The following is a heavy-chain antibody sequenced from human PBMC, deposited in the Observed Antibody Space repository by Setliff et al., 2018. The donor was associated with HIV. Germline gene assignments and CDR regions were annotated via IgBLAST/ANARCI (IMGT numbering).Heavy chain of an antibody. Sequence: PGGSLRLSCAASGFTFSNYWMSWVRQAPGKGLEWVAHINQDGSEKNHVDGRFTISRDNARNSLYLQMNSLRVEDTTVYYCTRKLAPGHGMDVWGQGTTVTVSS. CDR3: TRKLAPGHGMDV. D-gene: IGHD3-3*02. CDR2: INQDGSEK. CDR1: GFTFSNYW. J-gene: IGHJ6*02. V-gene: IGHV3-7*01.